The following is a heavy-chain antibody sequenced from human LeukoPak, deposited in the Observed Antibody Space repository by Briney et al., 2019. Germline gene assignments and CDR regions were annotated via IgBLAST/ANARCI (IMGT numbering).Heavy chain of an antibody. Sequence: GGSLRLSCAASGFTFSDYYMNWIRQAPGKGLEWVSYIGYSGSPIYYADSVKGRFTISGDNAKNSLYLQMNSLRAEDTAVYYCARVTTGAAEWGQGTLVTVSS. CDR3: ARVTTGAAE. J-gene: IGHJ4*02. CDR2: IGYSGSPI. D-gene: IGHD1-1*01. V-gene: IGHV3-11*01. CDR1: GFTFSDYY.